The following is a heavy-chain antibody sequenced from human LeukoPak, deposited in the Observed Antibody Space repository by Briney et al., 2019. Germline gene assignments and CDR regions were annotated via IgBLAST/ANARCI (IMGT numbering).Heavy chain of an antibody. J-gene: IGHJ3*02. D-gene: IGHD2-2*01. Sequence: SETLSLTCAVYGGSFSGYYWSWIRQPPGKGLEWIGEINHSGSTNYNPSLKSRVTISVDTSKNQFSLKLSSVTAADTAVYYCARGRCSSPSCSFRLYGLDIWGQGTMVTVTS. CDR1: GGSFSGYY. CDR3: ARGRCSSPSCSFRLYGLDI. CDR2: INHSGST. V-gene: IGHV4-34*01.